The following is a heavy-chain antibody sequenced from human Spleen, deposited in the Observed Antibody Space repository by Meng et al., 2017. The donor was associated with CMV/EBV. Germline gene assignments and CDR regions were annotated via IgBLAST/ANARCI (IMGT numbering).Heavy chain of an antibody. Sequence: GESLKISCAASGFTFSGSAMHWVRQASGKGLEWVGRIRSKANSYATAYAASVKGRFTISRDDSESIAYLRMNSLRTEDTAMYYCTRDRAVDTWNGALRVDHWGQGTLVTVSS. CDR3: TRDRAVDTWNGALRVDH. D-gene: IGHD1-1*01. V-gene: IGHV3-73*01. CDR1: GFTFSGSA. J-gene: IGHJ4*02. CDR2: IRSKANSYAT.